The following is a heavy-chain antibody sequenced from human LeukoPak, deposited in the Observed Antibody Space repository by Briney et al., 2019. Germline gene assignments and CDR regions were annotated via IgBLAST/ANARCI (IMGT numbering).Heavy chain of an antibody. V-gene: IGHV3-74*01. Sequence: PGGSLRLSCAASGFTFSSYWMHWVRQAPGKGLVWVSRINSDGSSTSYADSVKVRFTISRDNAKNTLYLQMNSLRAEDTAVYYCARAGYYDSSGYSTWGQGTLVTVSS. CDR3: ARAGYYDSSGYST. CDR1: GFTFSSYW. J-gene: IGHJ4*02. CDR2: INSDGSST. D-gene: IGHD3-22*01.